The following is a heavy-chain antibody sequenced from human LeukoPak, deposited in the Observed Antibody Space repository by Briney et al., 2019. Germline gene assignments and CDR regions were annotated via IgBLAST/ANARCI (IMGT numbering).Heavy chain of an antibody. CDR1: GGTFSSYA. D-gene: IGHD5-12*01. V-gene: IGHV1-69*13. Sequence: SVKVSCKASGGTFSSYAISWVRQAPGQGLEWMGGIIPIFGTANYAQKFQGRVTITADESTSTAYMELSSLRSEDTAVYYCAYSGYDIAYCGMDVWGQGTTVTVSS. CDR2: IIPIFGTA. CDR3: AYSGYDIAYCGMDV. J-gene: IGHJ6*02.